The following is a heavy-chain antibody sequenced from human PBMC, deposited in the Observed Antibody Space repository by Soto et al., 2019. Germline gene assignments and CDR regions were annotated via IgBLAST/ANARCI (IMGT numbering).Heavy chain of an antibody. V-gene: IGHV1-8*01. J-gene: IGHJ6*03. Sequence: ASVKVSCKASGYTFTSYDINWVRQATGQGLEWMGWMNPNSGNTGYAQKFQGRVTMTRNTSISTAYMELSSLRSEDTAVYYCAGVDGSNYNYSYMDVWGKGTTVTVT. CDR2: MNPNSGNT. CDR1: GYTFTSYD. D-gene: IGHD3-10*01. CDR3: AGVDGSNYNYSYMDV.